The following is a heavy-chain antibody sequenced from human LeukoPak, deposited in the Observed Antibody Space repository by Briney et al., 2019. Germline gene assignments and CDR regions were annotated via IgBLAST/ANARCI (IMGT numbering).Heavy chain of an antibody. CDR1: DSISSGYY. V-gene: IGHV4-38-2*02. J-gene: IGHJ4*02. Sequence: SETLSLTCTVSDSISSGYYWGWIRQPPGQGLEWIGTMYHSDSTHYNPSLNSRVTISLDTSKKLFSLKLSSVTAADTAVYYCARASYMITFGGVIVPSPFDYWGQGTLVTVSS. CDR3: ARASYMITFGGVIVPSPFDY. CDR2: MYHSDST. D-gene: IGHD3-16*02.